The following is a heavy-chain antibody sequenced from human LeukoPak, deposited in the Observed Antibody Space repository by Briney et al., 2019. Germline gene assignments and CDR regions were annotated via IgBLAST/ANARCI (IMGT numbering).Heavy chain of an antibody. J-gene: IGHJ4*02. Sequence: SVKVSCKASGGTFSSYAISWVRQAPGQGLEWMGGIIPIFGTANYAQKFQGRVTITADESTCTAYMELSSLRSEDTAVYYCARVGDGYKYLIDYWGQGTLVTVSS. D-gene: IGHD5-24*01. CDR2: IIPIFGTA. CDR1: GGTFSSYA. V-gene: IGHV1-69*13. CDR3: ARVGDGYKYLIDY.